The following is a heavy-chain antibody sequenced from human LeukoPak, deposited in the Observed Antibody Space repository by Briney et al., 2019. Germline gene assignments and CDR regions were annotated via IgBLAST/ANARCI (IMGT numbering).Heavy chain of an antibody. CDR3: AKGNGLKYYYYGMDV. J-gene: IGHJ6*02. CDR1: GFTFSSYG. V-gene: IGHV3-30*02. CDR2: IRYDGSNK. Sequence: PGGSLRLSCAASGFTFSSYGMHWVRQAPGKGLEWVAFIRYDGSNKYYADSVKGRFTISRDKSKTTLYLQMNSLRAEDTAVYYCAKGNGLKYYYYGMDVWGRGTTVTVAS. D-gene: IGHD1-1*01.